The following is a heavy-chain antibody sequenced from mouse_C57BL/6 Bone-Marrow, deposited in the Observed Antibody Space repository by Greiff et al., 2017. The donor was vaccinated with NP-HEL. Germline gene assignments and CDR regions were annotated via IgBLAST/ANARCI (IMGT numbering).Heavy chain of an antibody. J-gene: IGHJ4*01. CDR3: ASRGYYGSSYEDAMDY. Sequence: EVQLVESGGGLVKPGGSLKLSCAASGFTFSDYGMHWVRQAPEKGLEWVAYISSGSSTIYYADTVKGRFTISSDNAKNTLFLQMSSLGSEDTAMYYCASRGYYGSSYEDAMDYWGQGTSVTVAS. CDR2: ISSGSSTI. V-gene: IGHV5-17*01. D-gene: IGHD1-1*01. CDR1: GFTFSDYG.